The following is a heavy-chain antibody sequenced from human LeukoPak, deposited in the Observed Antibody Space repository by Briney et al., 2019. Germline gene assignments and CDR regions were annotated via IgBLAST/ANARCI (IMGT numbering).Heavy chain of an antibody. CDR1: GGSISSYY. Sequence: SETLSLTCTVSGGSISSYYWSWIRQPPGKGLEWIGYIYYSGSTNYNPSLKSRVTISVDTSKNQFSLKLSSVTAADTAFYYCARAESGSYPTDSWGQGTLVTVSS. CDR2: IYYSGST. V-gene: IGHV4-59*12. CDR3: ARAESGSYPTDS. J-gene: IGHJ4*02. D-gene: IGHD1-26*01.